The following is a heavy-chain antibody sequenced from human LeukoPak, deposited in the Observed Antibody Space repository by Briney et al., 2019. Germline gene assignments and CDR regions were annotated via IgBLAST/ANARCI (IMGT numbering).Heavy chain of an antibody. J-gene: IGHJ5*02. V-gene: IGHV1-69*04. D-gene: IGHD3-10*01. CDR2: IIPILGIA. CDR3: ARDRGTSGSYYTVGLGWFDP. CDR1: GGTFSSYA. Sequence: VASVKVSCKASGGTFSSYAISWVRQAPGQGLEWMGRIIPILGIANYAQKFQGRVTITADKSTSTAYMELSSLRSDDTAVYYCARDRGTSGSYYTVGLGWFDPWGQGTLVTVSS.